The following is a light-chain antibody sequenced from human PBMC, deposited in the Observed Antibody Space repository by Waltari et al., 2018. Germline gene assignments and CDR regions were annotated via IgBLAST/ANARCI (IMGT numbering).Light chain of an antibody. CDR3: SSYVGRNNVI. CDR2: EVT. J-gene: IGLJ2*01. Sequence: QSALTQPPSAAGSPGQSVTISCTGTRGDVGGYNHVSWYQQHPGKAPTLVIFEVTKRPSVFPDRFSSSKSCNTASLTVSGLQADDEAYYYCSSYVGRNNVIFGGGTKLTVL. V-gene: IGLV2-8*01. CDR1: RGDVGGYNH.